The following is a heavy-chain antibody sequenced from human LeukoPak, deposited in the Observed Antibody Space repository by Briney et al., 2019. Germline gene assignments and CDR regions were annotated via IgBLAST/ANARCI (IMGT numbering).Heavy chain of an antibody. V-gene: IGHV3-23*01. CDR1: GFTFSSYA. CDR2: MSGSSGST. J-gene: IGHJ4*02. CDR3: AEVRVGTSDCFDY. Sequence: GGSLRLSCAASGFTFSSYAMSWVRQAPGKGLEWVSAMSGSSGSTYYADSVKGRFTISRDNSKNTLYLQMNSLRAEDSALYYCAEVRVGTSDCFDYWGQGTLVTVSS. D-gene: IGHD5-12*01.